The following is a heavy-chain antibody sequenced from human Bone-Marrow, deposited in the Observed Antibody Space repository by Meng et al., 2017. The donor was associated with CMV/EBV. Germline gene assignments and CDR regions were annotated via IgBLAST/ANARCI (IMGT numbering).Heavy chain of an antibody. CDR2: ISWDGDST. CDR3: AKDSWGNDFWSGWLDP. V-gene: IGHV3-43D*04. J-gene: IGHJ5*02. D-gene: IGHD3-3*01. CDR1: GFTFDAYA. Sequence: GESLKISCAASGFTFDAYAMHWVRQAPGKGLEWVSVISWDGDSTYYSESVKGRFTVSRDKSKNSLHLQMNSLRTEDTAFYHCAKDSWGNDFWSGWLDPWGQGTLVTVSS.